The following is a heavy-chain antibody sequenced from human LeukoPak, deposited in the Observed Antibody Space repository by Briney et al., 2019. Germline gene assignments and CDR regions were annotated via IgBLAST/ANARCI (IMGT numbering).Heavy chain of an antibody. J-gene: IGHJ6*03. CDR2: LNSDGSST. D-gene: IGHD3-22*01. CDR1: GFTFSSYW. Sequence: GGSLRLSCAASGFTFSSYWMYWVRQAPGKGLVWVSRLNSDGSSTSYADSVKGRFTISRDNAKNTLYLQMNNLRAEDTAVYYCARGEDSSGHYCHYYYYYMDVWGKGTTVTISS. CDR3: ARGEDSSGHYCHYYYYYMDV. V-gene: IGHV3-74*01.